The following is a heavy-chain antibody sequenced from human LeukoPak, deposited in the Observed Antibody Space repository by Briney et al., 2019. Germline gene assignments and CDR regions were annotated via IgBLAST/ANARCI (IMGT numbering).Heavy chain of an antibody. D-gene: IGHD5-24*01. Sequence: SETLSLTCTVSGGSISNYYWSWIRQPPGKGLEWIGYIYYSGTTNYNPSLKSRVTISVDTSKNQFSLKLSSVTAADTAVYYCATGDGYNPIDYWGQGTLVTVSS. V-gene: IGHV4-59*01. CDR2: IYYSGTT. CDR3: ATGDGYNPIDY. CDR1: GGSISNYY. J-gene: IGHJ4*02.